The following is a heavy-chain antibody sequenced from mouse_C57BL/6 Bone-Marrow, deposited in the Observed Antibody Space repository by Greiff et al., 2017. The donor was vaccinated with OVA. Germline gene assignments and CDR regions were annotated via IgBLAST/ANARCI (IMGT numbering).Heavy chain of an antibody. CDR3: TTFYSNSAWCAY. V-gene: IGHV14-4*01. CDR2: IDPENGDT. CDR1: GFNIKDDY. Sequence: VQLQQSGAELVRPGASVKLSCTASGFNIKDDYMHWVKQRPEQGLEWIGWIDPENGDTEYASKFQGKATITADTSSNTAYLQLSSLTSEDTAVYYCTTFYSNSAWCAYWGQGTLVTVSA. D-gene: IGHD2-5*01. J-gene: IGHJ3*01.